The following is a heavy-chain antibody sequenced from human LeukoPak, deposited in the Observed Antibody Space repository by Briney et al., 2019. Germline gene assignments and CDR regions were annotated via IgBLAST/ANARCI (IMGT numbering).Heavy chain of an antibody. CDR1: GGSISSYY. V-gene: IGHV4-59*01. CDR3: ARVDSSSWNWYFDL. Sequence: SETLSLTCTVSGGSISSYYWSWIRQPPGKGLEWIGYIYYSGSTNYNPSLKSRVTISVDTSKNQFSLKLSSVTAADTAVYYCARVDSSSWNWYFDLWGRGTLVTVSS. D-gene: IGHD6-13*01. J-gene: IGHJ2*01. CDR2: IYYSGST.